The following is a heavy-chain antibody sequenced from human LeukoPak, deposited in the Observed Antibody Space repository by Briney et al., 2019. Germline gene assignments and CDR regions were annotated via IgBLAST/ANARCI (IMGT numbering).Heavy chain of an antibody. D-gene: IGHD3-9*01. V-gene: IGHV1-2*02. CDR1: GYTFTGFY. Sequence: ASVKVSCKASGYTFTGFYIHWVRQAPGQGLEWMGWINPNSGGTKYAQRFQGRVTMTRDTSISTAYMELNSLRSDDTAVYYCARDSYDILTGYSDYWGQGTLVTVSS. J-gene: IGHJ4*02. CDR2: INPNSGGT. CDR3: ARDSYDILTGYSDY.